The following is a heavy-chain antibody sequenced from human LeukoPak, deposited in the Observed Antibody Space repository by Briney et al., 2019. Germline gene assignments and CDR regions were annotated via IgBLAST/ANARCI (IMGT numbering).Heavy chain of an antibody. CDR3: ARIPVGATSWTDY. CDR2: INPSGGGT. D-gene: IGHD1-26*01. Sequence: GASVKVSCKASGYTFTSYYMHWVRQAPGQGLEWMGIINPSGGGTSYAQKFQGRVTLTRDMSTSTVYMELSSLRSEDTAVYYCARIPVGATSWTDYWGQGTLVTVSS. V-gene: IGHV1-46*01. CDR1: GYTFTSYY. J-gene: IGHJ4*02.